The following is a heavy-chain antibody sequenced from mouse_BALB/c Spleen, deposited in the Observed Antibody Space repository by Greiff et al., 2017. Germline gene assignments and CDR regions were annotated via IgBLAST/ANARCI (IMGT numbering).Heavy chain of an antibody. CDR1: GFNIKDTY. D-gene: IGHD1-2*01. V-gene: IGHV14-3*02. CDR3: ARIHYYGYSAWFAY. CDR2: IDPANGNT. J-gene: IGHJ3*01. Sequence: VQLQQSGAELVRPGALVKLSCTASGFNIKDTYMHWVKQRPEQGLEWIGRIDPANGNTKYDPKFQGKATITADTSSNTAYLQLSSLTSEDTAVYYCARIHYYGYSAWFAYWGQGTLVTVSA.